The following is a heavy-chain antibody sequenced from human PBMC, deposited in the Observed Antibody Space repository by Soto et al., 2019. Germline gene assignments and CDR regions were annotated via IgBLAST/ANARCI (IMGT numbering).Heavy chain of an antibody. CDR3: AKESRSSDIVVVVAATLDY. CDR1: GFTFSSYA. Sequence: ESGGGLVQPGGSLRLSCAASGFTFSSYAMSWVRQAPGKGLEWVSAISGSGGSTYYADSVKGRFTISRDNSKNTLYLQMNSLRAEDTAVYYCAKESRSSDIVVVVAATLDYWGQGTLVTVSS. J-gene: IGHJ4*02. V-gene: IGHV3-23*01. D-gene: IGHD2-15*01. CDR2: ISGSGGST.